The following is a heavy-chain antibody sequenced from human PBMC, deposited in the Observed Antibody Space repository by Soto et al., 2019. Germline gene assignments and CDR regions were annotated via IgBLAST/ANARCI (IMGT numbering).Heavy chain of an antibody. Sequence: ASVKVSCKASGYTFTSYYMHWVRQAPGQGLEWMGIINPSGGSTSYAQKFQGRVTMTRDTSTSTVYMELSSLRSEDTAVYYCARDRLERWLELEDYFDYWGQGTLVTVSS. CDR1: GYTFTSYY. D-gene: IGHD3-3*01. CDR2: INPSGGST. V-gene: IGHV1-46*01. CDR3: ARDRLERWLELEDYFDY. J-gene: IGHJ4*02.